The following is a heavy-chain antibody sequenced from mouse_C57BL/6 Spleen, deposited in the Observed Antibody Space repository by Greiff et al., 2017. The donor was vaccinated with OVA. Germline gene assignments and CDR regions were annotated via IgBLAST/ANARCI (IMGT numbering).Heavy chain of an antibody. CDR3: TGYYGSSPWFAY. CDR2: IDPEDGDT. J-gene: IGHJ3*01. Sequence: EVKLVESGAELVRPGASVKLSCTASGFNIKDYYMHWVKQRPEQGLEWIGRIDPEDGDTEYAPKFQGKATMTADTSSNTAYLQLSSLTSEDTAVYYCTGYYGSSPWFAYWGQGTLVTVSA. D-gene: IGHD1-1*01. V-gene: IGHV14-1*01. CDR1: GFNIKDYY.